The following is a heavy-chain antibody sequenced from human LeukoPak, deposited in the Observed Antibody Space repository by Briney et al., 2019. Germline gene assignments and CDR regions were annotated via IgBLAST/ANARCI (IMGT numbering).Heavy chain of an antibody. Sequence: PSETLPLTCAVYGGSFSGYYWSWIRQPPGKGLEWIGEINHSGSTNYNPSLKSRVTISVDTSKNQFSLKLSSVTAADTAVYYCARGWVVVVTAYYFDYWGQGTLVTVSS. CDR2: INHSGST. CDR1: GGSFSGYY. V-gene: IGHV4-34*01. J-gene: IGHJ4*02. D-gene: IGHD2-21*02. CDR3: ARGWVVVVTAYYFDY.